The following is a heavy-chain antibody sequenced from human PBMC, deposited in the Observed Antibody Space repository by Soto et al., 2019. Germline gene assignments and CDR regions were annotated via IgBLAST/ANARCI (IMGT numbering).Heavy chain of an antibody. CDR3: SSGMAAGTY. Sequence: EVQLVESGGGLVTPGGSLRLSCAVTGLTFTDAWMNWMRQAPGKGPEGVGCIKSKAAGGTADYAAAVKDRSTMSRDDSKNRLSLQMNCLTCADTAVYYCSSGMAAGTYWGQGTLVTVSP. D-gene: IGHD6-13*01. CDR1: GLTFTDAW. CDR2: IKSKAAGGTA. V-gene: IGHV3-15*07. J-gene: IGHJ4*02.